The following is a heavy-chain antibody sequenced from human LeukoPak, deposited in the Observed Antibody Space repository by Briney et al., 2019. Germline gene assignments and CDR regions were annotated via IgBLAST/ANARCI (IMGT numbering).Heavy chain of an antibody. D-gene: IGHD2-21*01. CDR3: AREVLWGAYWLDP. V-gene: IGHV4-39*07. J-gene: IGHJ5*02. CDR1: GGSISSSSYY. Sequence: SETLSLTCTVSGGSISSSSYYWGWIRQPPGKGLEWIGSIYYSGSTYYNPSLKSRVTISVDTSKNQFSLKLSSVTAADTAVYYCAREVLWGAYWLDPWGQGTLVTVSS. CDR2: IYYSGST.